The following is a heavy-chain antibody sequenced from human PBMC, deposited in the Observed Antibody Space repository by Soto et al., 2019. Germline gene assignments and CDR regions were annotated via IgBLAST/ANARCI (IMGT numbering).Heavy chain of an antibody. CDR1: GGTFSSYA. V-gene: IGHV1-69*13. J-gene: IGHJ5*02. Sequence: SVKVSCKASGGTFSSYAISWVRQAPGQGLEWMGGIIPIFGTANYAQKFQGRVTITADESTSTAYMELSSLRSEDTAVYYCASTSIAVDWFDPWGQGXLVTVYS. CDR2: IIPIFGTA. D-gene: IGHD6-19*01. CDR3: ASTSIAVDWFDP.